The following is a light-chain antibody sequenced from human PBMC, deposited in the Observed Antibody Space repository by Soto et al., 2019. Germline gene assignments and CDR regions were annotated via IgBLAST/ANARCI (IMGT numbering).Light chain of an antibody. Sequence: EIVLTQSPATLSLSPGERATLSCRASQSVKNYLAWYQHKPGQAPRLLIYGATNRATGIPARFSGSGSGTDFTLTISSLEADDFAVYYWQHRSNWPPWTFGQGTKVEIK. CDR1: QSVKNY. V-gene: IGKV3-11*01. CDR2: GAT. CDR3: QHRSNWPPWT. J-gene: IGKJ1*01.